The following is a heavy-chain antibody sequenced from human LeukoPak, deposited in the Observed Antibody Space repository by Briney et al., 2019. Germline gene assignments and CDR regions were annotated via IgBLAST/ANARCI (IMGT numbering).Heavy chain of an antibody. D-gene: IGHD1-26*01. CDR2: VHFTGST. J-gene: IGHJ4*02. CDR3: ATLGLLRGAGFNLATHFDF. Sequence: PSETLSLTRTVSGVSISNNYYYWAWIRQPPGEGLEMIGYVHFTGSTFYNSSLKSRVTISADTSQNQFTLSLTSVTAADTAVYYCATLGLLRGAGFNLATHFDFWGEGTLVTVSS. CDR1: GVSISNNYYY. V-gene: IGHV4-39*01.